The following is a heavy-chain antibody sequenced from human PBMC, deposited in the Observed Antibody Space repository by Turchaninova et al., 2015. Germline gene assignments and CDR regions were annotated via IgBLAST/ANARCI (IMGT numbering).Heavy chain of an antibody. CDR2: IRASGDST. CDR1: GVTFTNYG. CDR3: AKDLLSGSYYGLDY. D-gene: IGHD1-26*01. V-gene: IGHV3-23*01. J-gene: IGHJ4*02. Sequence: EGQLLASGGGLVQPGGSLGLSCAASGVTFTNYGMSGGRHAPGKGLEWVSAIRASGDSTYYSDSVKGRFTISRDSSKNTLYLQMNSLRAEDTAVYYCAKDLLSGSYYGLDYWGQGTLVTVSS.